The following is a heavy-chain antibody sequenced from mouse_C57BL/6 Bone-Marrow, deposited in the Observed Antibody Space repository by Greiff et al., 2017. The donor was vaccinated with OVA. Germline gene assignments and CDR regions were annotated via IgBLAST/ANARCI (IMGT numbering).Heavy chain of an antibody. V-gene: IGHV14-4*01. J-gene: IGHJ3*01. Sequence: VQLQQSGAELVRPGASVKLSCTASGFNIKDDYMHWVKQRPEQGLEWIGWIDPENGDTESASKFQGKATITADTSSNTAYLQLSSLTSEDTAVDYCTPYGGFAYWGQGTLVTVSA. CDR3: TPYGGFAY. CDR2: IDPENGDT. CDR1: GFNIKDDY. D-gene: IGHD1-1*02.